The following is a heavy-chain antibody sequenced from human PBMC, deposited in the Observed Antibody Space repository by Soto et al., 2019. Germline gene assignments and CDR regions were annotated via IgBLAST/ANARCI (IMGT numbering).Heavy chain of an antibody. Sequence: GASVKVSCKASGYTFTSYAMHWVRQAPGQRLEWMGWINAGNGNTKYSQKFQGRVTITRDTSASTAYMELSSLRSEDTAVYYCARDPLDCSGGSCYDGWFDPWGQGTLVTVSS. V-gene: IGHV1-3*01. CDR2: INAGNGNT. CDR3: ARDPLDCSGGSCYDGWFDP. D-gene: IGHD2-15*01. J-gene: IGHJ5*02. CDR1: GYTFTSYA.